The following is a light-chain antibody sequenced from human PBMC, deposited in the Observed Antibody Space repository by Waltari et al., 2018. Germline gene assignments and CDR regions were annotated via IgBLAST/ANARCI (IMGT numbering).Light chain of an antibody. J-gene: IGLJ3*02. Sequence: QSALTQPPSASGSPGQAVTISCTGSSGDVGYYDFVSWYQQHPGKVTRLLIFEVTRRPSGVPDRCSGSKSETTASLTISGIQPEDEADYDCTSFAASGDLVFGGGTKLTVL. CDR1: SGDVGYYDF. V-gene: IGLV2-8*01. CDR3: TSFAASGDLV. CDR2: EVT.